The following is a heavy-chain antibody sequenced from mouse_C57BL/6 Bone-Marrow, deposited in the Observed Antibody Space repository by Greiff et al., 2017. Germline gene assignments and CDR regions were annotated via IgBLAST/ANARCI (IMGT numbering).Heavy chain of an antibody. Sequence: QVQLQQPGAELVRPGTSVKLSCKASGYTFTSYWMHWVKQRPGQGLEWIGVIDPSDSYTNYNQKFKGKATLTADTSSSTAYMQLSSLTSEDSAVYYCATYDYYAMNYWGQGTSVTVSS. V-gene: IGHV1-59*01. CDR2: IDPSDSYT. J-gene: IGHJ4*01. CDR1: GYTFTSYW. CDR3: ATYDYYAMNY. D-gene: IGHD6-5*01.